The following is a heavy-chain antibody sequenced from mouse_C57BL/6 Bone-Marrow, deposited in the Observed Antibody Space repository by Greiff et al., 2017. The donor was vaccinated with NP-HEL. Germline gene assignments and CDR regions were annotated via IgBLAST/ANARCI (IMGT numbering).Heavy chain of an antibody. CDR1: GYTFTSYW. CDR2: IDPSDSET. Sequence: QVQLKQPGAELVRPGSSVTLSCKASGYTFTSYWMHWVKQRPIQGLEWIGNIDPSDSETHYNQKFKEKATLTVDKSSSTAYMQLSSLTSEDSAVYYCARKGELTGYFDYWGQGTTLTVSS. CDR3: ARKGELTGYFDY. V-gene: IGHV1-52*01. D-gene: IGHD4-1*01. J-gene: IGHJ2*01.